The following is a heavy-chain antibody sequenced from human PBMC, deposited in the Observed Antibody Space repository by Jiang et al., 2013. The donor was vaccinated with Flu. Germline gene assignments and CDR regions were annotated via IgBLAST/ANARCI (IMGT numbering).Heavy chain of an antibody. CDR1: GYDFTSTW. CDR2: VDGSDSYT. V-gene: IGHV5-10-1*01. CDR3: ARQVGEEASPMVTAT. D-gene: IGHD5-18*01. J-gene: IGHJ4*02. Sequence: GAEVKKPGESLRISCKGSGYDFTSTWISWVRQMPGKGLEWMGKVDGSDSYTNYSPAFQGHVTISADKSISTAYLQWRSLKASDTAIYYCARQVGEEASPMVTATWGQGTLV.